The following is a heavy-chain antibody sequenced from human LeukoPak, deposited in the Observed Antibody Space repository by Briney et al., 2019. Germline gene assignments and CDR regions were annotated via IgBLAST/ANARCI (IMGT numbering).Heavy chain of an antibody. J-gene: IGHJ6*03. CDR1: GGSISSSSYY. V-gene: IGHV4-39*01. CDR2: IHYSGTA. Sequence: SETLSLTCTVSGGSISSSSYYWGWIRQPPGKGLEWIGTIHYSGTAYYSPSLKSRVTISVDTSMNQFSLRLSSVTAADTAVFYCARVAAARYYYYMDVWGKGTTVTVSS. CDR3: ARVAAARYYYYMDV. D-gene: IGHD6-13*01.